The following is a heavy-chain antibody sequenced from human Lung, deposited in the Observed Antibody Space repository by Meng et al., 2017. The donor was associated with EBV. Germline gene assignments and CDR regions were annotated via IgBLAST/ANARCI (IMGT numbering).Heavy chain of an antibody. Sequence: RLQASGSVLVKPSQTLSLTCAVSCGSISSGNHYWSWIRQHPGKGLEYIGYIYYSGSTYYNPSLKSRVIISVDTSKNQFSLRLNSVTAADTAVYYCASLYGDSSVWYLDLWGRGTLVTVSS. J-gene: IGHJ2*01. CDR3: ASLYGDSSVWYLDL. CDR1: CGSISSGNHY. D-gene: IGHD4-17*01. V-gene: IGHV4-31*11. CDR2: IYYSGST.